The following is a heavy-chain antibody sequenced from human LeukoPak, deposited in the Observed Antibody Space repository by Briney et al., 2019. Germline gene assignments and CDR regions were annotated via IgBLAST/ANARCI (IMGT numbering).Heavy chain of an antibody. J-gene: IGHJ4*02. CDR1: GFTVSSNY. CDR3: ARDQEGFDY. V-gene: IGHV3-30*03. Sequence: GGSLRLSCAASGFTVSSNYMSWVRQAPGKGLEWVAVISYDGSNKYYADSVKGRFTISRDNSKNTLYLQMNSLRAEDTAVYYCARDQEGFDYWGQGTLVTVSS. CDR2: ISYDGSNK.